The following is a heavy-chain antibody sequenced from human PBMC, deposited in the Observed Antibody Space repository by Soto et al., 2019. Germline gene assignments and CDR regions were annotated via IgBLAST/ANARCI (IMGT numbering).Heavy chain of an antibody. Sequence: GASVKVSCKASGGTFSSYTISWVRQAPGQGLEWMGRIIPILGIANYAQKFQGRVTITADKSTSTAYMELSSLRSEDTAVYYCARPPSDFCELGPEYGDALDICGQGTMVT. CDR1: GGTFSSYT. V-gene: IGHV1-69*02. CDR3: ARPPSDFCELGPEYGDALDI. J-gene: IGHJ3*02. CDR2: IIPILGIA. D-gene: IGHD4-17*01.